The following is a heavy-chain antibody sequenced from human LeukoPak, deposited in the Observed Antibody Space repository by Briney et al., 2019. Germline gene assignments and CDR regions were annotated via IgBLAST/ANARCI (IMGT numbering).Heavy chain of an antibody. D-gene: IGHD5-18*01. CDR3: AIQTKGIQLWLRPRGGRIFDY. CDR2: IYYSGST. J-gene: IGHJ4*02. V-gene: IGHV4-59*12. Sequence: SETLSLTCTVSGGSISSYYWSWIRQPPGKGLEWIGYIYYSGSTNYNPSLKSRVTISVDTSKNQFSLKLSSVTAADTAVYYCAIQTKGIQLWLRPRGGRIFDYWGQGTLVTASS. CDR1: GGSISSYY.